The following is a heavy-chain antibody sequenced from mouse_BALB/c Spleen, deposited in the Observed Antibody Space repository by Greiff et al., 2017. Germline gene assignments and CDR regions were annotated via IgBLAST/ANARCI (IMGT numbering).Heavy chain of an antibody. V-gene: IGHV1S135*01. CDR2: IDPYNGGT. J-gene: IGHJ4*01. CDR1: GYSFTDYN. D-gene: IGHD1-1*01. CDR3: ARSYYYGSEYAMDY. Sequence: EVKLVESGPELVKPGASVKVSCKASGYSFTDYNMYWVKQSHGKSLEWIGYIDPYNGGTSYNQKFKGKATLTVDKSSSTAFMHLNSLTSEDSAVYYCARSYYYGSEYAMDYWGQGTSVTVSS.